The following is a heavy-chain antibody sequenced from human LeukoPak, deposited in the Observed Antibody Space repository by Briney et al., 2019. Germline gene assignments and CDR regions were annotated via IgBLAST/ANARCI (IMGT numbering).Heavy chain of an antibody. V-gene: IGHV4-34*01. Sequence: PSETLSLTCAVYGGSFSGYYWSWIRQPPGKGLEWIGEINHSGSPNYNPSLKSRVTISVDQSKNQFSLKLSSVTAADTAVYYCARGMVRGVMKYYYYYYMDVWGKGTTVTVSS. CDR2: INHSGSP. D-gene: IGHD3-10*01. J-gene: IGHJ6*03. CDR3: ARGMVRGVMKYYYYYYMDV. CDR1: GGSFSGYY.